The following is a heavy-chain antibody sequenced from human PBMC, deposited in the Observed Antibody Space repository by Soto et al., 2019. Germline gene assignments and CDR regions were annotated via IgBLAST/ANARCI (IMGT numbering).Heavy chain of an antibody. CDR3: ARERRWCSSSWYGYYYYCYLDF. CDR1: GYTFTSYG. D-gene: IGHD6-13*01. CDR2: ISAYNGNT. Sequence: ASVKVSCKASGYTFTSYGISWVRQAPGQGLEWMGWISAYNGNTNYAQKLQGRVTMTTDTSTSTAYMELRSLRSDDTAVYYCARERRWCSSSWYGYYYYCYLDFWGQGTTVTVSS. V-gene: IGHV1-18*01. J-gene: IGHJ6*03.